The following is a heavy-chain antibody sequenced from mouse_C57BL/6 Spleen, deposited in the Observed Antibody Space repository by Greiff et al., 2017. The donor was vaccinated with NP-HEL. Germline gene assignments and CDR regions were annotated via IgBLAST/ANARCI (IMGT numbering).Heavy chain of an antibody. V-gene: IGHV1-53*01. Sequence: QVQLQQPGTELVKPGASVKLSCKASGYTFTSYWMHWVKQRPGQGLEWIGNINPSNGGTNYNEKFKSKATLTVDKSSSTAYMQLSSLTSEDSAVYYGARQLRLRTYAMDYWGQGTSVTVSS. J-gene: IGHJ4*01. D-gene: IGHD3-2*02. CDR3: ARQLRLRTYAMDY. CDR1: GYTFTSYW. CDR2: INPSNGGT.